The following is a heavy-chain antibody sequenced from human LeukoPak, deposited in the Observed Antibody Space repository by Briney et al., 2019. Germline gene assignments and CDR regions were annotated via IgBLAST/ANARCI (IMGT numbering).Heavy chain of an antibody. V-gene: IGHV4-30-2*01. Sequence: SQTLSLTCAVSGGSISSGGYSWSWIRQPPGKGLEWTGYIYHSGSTYYNPSLKSRATISVDRSKNQFSLKLSSVTAAGTAVYYCASLYYYDSSGYYRELDYWGQGTLVTVSS. CDR1: GGSISSGGYS. J-gene: IGHJ4*02. CDR3: ASLYYYDSSGYYRELDY. D-gene: IGHD3-22*01. CDR2: IYHSGST.